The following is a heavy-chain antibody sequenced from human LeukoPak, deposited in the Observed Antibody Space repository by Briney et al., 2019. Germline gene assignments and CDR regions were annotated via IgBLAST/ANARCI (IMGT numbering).Heavy chain of an antibody. D-gene: IGHD1-26*01. Sequence: GGSLRLSCAASGFIFTNYFMSWVRQAPGKGLEWVASIKHDGSEKYYVDSVRGRFTISRDNTMNSLYLQMSSLRAEDTAVYYCAKDGPYSGSYYYSYWGQGTLVTVSS. V-gene: IGHV3-7*01. CDR3: AKDGPYSGSYYYSY. CDR1: GFIFTNYF. CDR2: IKHDGSEK. J-gene: IGHJ4*02.